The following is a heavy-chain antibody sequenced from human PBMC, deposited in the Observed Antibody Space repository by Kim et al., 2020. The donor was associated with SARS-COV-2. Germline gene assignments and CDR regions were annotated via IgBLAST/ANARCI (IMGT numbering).Heavy chain of an antibody. CDR2: IRDSGGST. J-gene: IGHJ1*01. CDR3: AKVTPARSGWFEYFQH. Sequence: GGSLRLSCGASGFTFNSYAMSWVRQAPGKGLEWVSGIRDSGGSTKYADSVKGRFSISRDNSKNTLYLQMDSLRAEDTAVYYCAKVTPARSGWFEYFQHWGQGTLVTVSS. D-gene: IGHD6-19*01. V-gene: IGHV3-23*01. CDR1: GFTFNSYA.